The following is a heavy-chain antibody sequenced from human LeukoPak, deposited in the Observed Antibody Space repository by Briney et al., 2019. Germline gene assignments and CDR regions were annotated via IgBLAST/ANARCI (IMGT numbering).Heavy chain of an antibody. J-gene: IGHJ4*02. Sequence: SVNVSCKASGGTFSSYAISWVRQAPGQGLEWMGGIIPIFGTANYAQKFQGRVTITADESTSTAYMELSSLRSEDTAVYYCARSITIFGVGLNDYWGQGTLVTVSS. CDR2: IIPIFGTA. D-gene: IGHD3-3*01. V-gene: IGHV1-69*13. CDR1: GGTFSSYA. CDR3: ARSITIFGVGLNDY.